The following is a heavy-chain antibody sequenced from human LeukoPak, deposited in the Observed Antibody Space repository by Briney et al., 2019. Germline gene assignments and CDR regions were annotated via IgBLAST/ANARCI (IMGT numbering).Heavy chain of an antibody. D-gene: IGHD3-22*01. J-gene: IGHJ4*02. V-gene: IGHV3-23*01. CDR3: ASLYYYDSSGYYPHFDY. CDR2: ISDRGGRT. CDR1: GITLSNYG. Sequence: GGSLRLSCAVSGITLSNYGMSWVRQAPGKGLEWVAGISDRGGRTNYADSVKGRFTISRDNPKNTLYLQMNSLRAEDTAVYYCASLYYYDSSGYYPHFDYWGQGTLVTVSS.